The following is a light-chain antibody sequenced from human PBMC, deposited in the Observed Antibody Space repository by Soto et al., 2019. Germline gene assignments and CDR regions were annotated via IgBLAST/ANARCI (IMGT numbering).Light chain of an antibody. Sequence: EIVMTQSPATLSVSPGERATLSCRASQSVSSNLAWYQQKPGQAPRLLIYGASTRATGIPARFSGSGSGTEFPLTISSLQSEDFVVYYCQQYNKWLTFGGGTKVEIK. V-gene: IGKV3-15*01. J-gene: IGKJ4*01. CDR3: QQYNKWLT. CDR2: GAS. CDR1: QSVSSN.